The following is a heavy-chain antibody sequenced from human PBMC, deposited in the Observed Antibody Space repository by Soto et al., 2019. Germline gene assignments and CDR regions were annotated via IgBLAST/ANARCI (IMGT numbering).Heavy chain of an antibody. J-gene: IGHJ5*02. V-gene: IGHV4-31*02. Sequence: WTWIRQHPGKGLEWIGYIYYRGVTYYNPSLKSRVTISVDTSKNQFSLKLSSMTAADTAVYFCARDLRGRGSGRFDPWGQGTLVTVSS. CDR3: ARDLRGRGSGRFDP. CDR2: IYYRGVT. D-gene: IGHD3-10*01.